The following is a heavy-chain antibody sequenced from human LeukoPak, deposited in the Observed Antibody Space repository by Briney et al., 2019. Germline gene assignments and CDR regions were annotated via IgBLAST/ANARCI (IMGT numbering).Heavy chain of an antibody. D-gene: IGHD3-10*01. V-gene: IGHV1-18*01. J-gene: IGHJ4*02. CDR3: AREGSGSLPHLDH. Sequence: ASVKVSCKASGYTFINYGITWVRQAPGQGLEWMGWISAYNSAYNGNTHYAQKLQGRVTMTRDTSTSTVYMELSSLRSEDTAVYYCAREGSGSLPHLDHWGQGTLVTVSS. CDR2: ISAYNSAYNGNT. CDR1: GYTFINYG.